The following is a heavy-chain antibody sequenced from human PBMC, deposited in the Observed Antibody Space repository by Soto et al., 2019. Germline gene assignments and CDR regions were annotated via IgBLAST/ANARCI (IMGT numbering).Heavy chain of an antibody. V-gene: IGHV1-69*02. J-gene: IGHJ5*02. CDR1: GGTFSSYT. CDR2: IIPILGIA. Sequence: SVKVSCKASGGTFSSYTISWVRQAPGQGLEWMGRIIPILGIANYAQKFQGRVTITADKSTSTAYMELSSLRSEDTAVYYCARVMGRNADYDFWSGYHPRGEDWFDPWGQGTLVTVSS. D-gene: IGHD3-3*01. CDR3: ARVMGRNADYDFWSGYHPRGEDWFDP.